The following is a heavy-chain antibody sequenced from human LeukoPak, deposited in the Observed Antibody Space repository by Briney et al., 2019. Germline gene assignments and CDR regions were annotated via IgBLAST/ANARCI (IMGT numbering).Heavy chain of an antibody. Sequence: GRSLRLSCAASGFTLSSYAMHWVRQAPGKGLEWVAVISYDGSNKYYADSVKGRFTISRDNSKNTLYLQMNSLRAEDTAVYYCARGATYYYGSGSSQFDYWGQGTLVTVSS. J-gene: IGHJ4*02. CDR2: ISYDGSNK. CDR1: GFTLSSYA. V-gene: IGHV3-30*04. D-gene: IGHD3-10*01. CDR3: ARGATYYYGSGSSQFDY.